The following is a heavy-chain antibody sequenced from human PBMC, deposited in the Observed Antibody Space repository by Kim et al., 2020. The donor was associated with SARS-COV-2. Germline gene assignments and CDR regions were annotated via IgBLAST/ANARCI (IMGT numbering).Heavy chain of an antibody. V-gene: IGHV1-18*01. D-gene: IGHD3-22*01. J-gene: IGHJ4*02. CDR1: GYTFTSYG. CDR3: ARGYYYDSSGYYYVRSFFDY. Sequence: ASVKVSCKASGYTFTSYGISWVRQAPGQGLEWMGWISAYNGNTNYAQKLQGRVTMTTDTSTSTAYMELRSLRSDDTAMYYCARGYYYDSSGYYYVRSFFDYWGQGTLVTVSS. CDR2: ISAYNGNT.